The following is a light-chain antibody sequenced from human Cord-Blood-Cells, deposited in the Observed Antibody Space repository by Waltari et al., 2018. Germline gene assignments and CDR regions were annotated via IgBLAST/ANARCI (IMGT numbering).Light chain of an antibody. CDR2: SNN. CDR3: AAWDDSLNGLV. V-gene: IGLV1-44*01. J-gene: IGLJ2*01. CDR1: SSNIGSNT. Sequence: QSVLTQPPSASGTPGQRVTISCSGSSSNIGSNTVNWYQQLPGTAPKLLIYSNNQRPSGAPDRVSGSKSGTSASLAISGLQSEDEADYYCAAWDDSLNGLVFGGGTKLTVL.